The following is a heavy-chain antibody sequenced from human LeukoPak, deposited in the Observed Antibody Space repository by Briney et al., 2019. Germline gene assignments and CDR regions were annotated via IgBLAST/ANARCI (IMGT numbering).Heavy chain of an antibody. D-gene: IGHD3-10*01. CDR1: GFTFSSYS. V-gene: IGHV3-48*01. CDR2: ISSSSSTI. CDR3: AKDPYYYGSGSYSPSPYYFDY. Sequence: GGSLRLSCAASGFTFSSYSMNWVRQAPGKGLEWVSYISSSSSTIYYADSVKGRFTISRDNAKNSLYLQMNSLRAEDTAVYYCAKDPYYYGSGSYSPSPYYFDYWGQGTLVTVSS. J-gene: IGHJ4*02.